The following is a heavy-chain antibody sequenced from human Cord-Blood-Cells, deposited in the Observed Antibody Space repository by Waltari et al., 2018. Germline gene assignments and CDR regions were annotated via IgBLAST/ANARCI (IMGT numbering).Heavy chain of an antibody. Sequence: QVQLQESGPGLVKPSETLSLTCTVSGGSISSYYWSWIRQPAGKGLEWIGRIYTRVSTNYNPSLKRRGTMSGDTSKNQFSLKLSSVTAADTAVYYCARDSDSSSWYWFDPWGQGTLVTVSS. V-gene: IGHV4-4*07. CDR2: IYTRVST. J-gene: IGHJ5*02. CDR3: ARDSDSSSWYWFDP. D-gene: IGHD6-13*01. CDR1: GGSISSYY.